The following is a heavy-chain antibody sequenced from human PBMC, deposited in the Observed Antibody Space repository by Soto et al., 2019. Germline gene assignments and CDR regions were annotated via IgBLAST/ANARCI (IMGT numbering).Heavy chain of an antibody. V-gene: IGHV3-21*01. J-gene: IGHJ6*02. Sequence: PXGSLILSCAASGFTFSSYSMNWVRQAPGKGLDWVSSISSSSSYIYYADSVKGRFTISRDNAKNSLYLQMNSLRAEDTAVYYCARDHSSSWSLYYYYYYGMDVWGQGTTVTVSS. CDR3: ARDHSSSWSLYYYYYYGMDV. D-gene: IGHD6-13*01. CDR2: ISSSSSYI. CDR1: GFTFSSYS.